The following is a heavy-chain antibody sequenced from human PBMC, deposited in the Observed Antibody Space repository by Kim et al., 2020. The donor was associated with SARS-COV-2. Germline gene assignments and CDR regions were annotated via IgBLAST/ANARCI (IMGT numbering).Heavy chain of an antibody. D-gene: IGHD5-18*01. CDR2: T. CDR3: ASGYSYGRFDY. Sequence: TYYADSVKGRFTISRDNSKNTMYLQMNSLRAEDTAVYYCASGYSYGRFDYWGQGTLVTVSS. J-gene: IGHJ4*02. V-gene: IGHV3-66*01.